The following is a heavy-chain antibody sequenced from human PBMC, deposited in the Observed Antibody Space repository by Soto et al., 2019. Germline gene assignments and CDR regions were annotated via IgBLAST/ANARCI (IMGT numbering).Heavy chain of an antibody. V-gene: IGHV1-69*13. J-gene: IGHJ6*02. CDR1: GGTFSSYA. CDR3: ARDEGLYSSPLTYYYYGMDV. Sequence: ASVKVSCKASGGTFSSYAISWVRQAPGQGLEWMGGIIPIFGTANYAQKFQGRVTITADESTSTAYMELSSLRSEDTAVYYCARDEGLYSSPLTYYYYGMDVWGQGTTVTVSS. D-gene: IGHD6-13*01. CDR2: IIPIFGTA.